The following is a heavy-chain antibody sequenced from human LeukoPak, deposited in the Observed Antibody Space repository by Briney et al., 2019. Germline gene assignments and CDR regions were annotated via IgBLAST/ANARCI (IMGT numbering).Heavy chain of an antibody. V-gene: IGHV3-21*01. CDR3: ATAGGFVLPNAISGNWYMDV. J-gene: IGHJ6*03. CDR1: GFTFSDYS. D-gene: IGHD1-26*01. Sequence: GGSLRLSCGASGFTFSDYSMNWVRQAPGKGLAWVASITSAGGYTYYADSVKGRFTISRDNAQNSLFLQMNSLRAEDTAVYFCATAGGFVLPNAISGNWYMDVWGRGTSVTVSS. CDR2: ITSAGGYT.